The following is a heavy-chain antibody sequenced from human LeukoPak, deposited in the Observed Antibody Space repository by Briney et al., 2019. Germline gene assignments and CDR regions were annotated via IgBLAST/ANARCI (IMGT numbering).Heavy chain of an antibody. Sequence: GGSLRLSCAASGFPFSSYWMHWVRQAPGKGLEWVSRVNGDGSTTTYADSVKGRFTISRDNSKNTLYLQMNSLRAEDTAVYYCAKDRGKGYYDSSGYFIDYWGQGTLVTVSS. J-gene: IGHJ4*02. CDR1: GFPFSSYW. CDR2: VNGDGSTT. CDR3: AKDRGKGYYDSSGYFIDY. V-gene: IGHV3-74*01. D-gene: IGHD3-22*01.